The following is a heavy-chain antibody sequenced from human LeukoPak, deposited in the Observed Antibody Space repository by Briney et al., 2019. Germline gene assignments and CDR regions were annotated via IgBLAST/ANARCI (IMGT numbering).Heavy chain of an antibody. V-gene: IGHV3-7*03. Sequence: GGSLRLSCAASGFNFSSYWMSWVRQAPGKGLEWVANIKQDGSEKYYVDSVKGRFTISRDNAKNSLYLQMNSLRAEDTAVYYCARDRRGPFDYWGQGNLVTVSS. J-gene: IGHJ4*02. CDR2: IKQDGSEK. CDR3: ARDRRGPFDY. D-gene: IGHD3-10*01. CDR1: GFNFSSYW.